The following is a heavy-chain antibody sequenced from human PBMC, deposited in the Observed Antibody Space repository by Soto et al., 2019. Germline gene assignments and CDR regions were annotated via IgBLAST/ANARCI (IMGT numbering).Heavy chain of an antibody. D-gene: IGHD2-15*01. Sequence: EVQLVESGGGLVMPGGSLRLSCAASGFTFSAYHMNWVRQAPGKGLEWVSSINPTSSHIYYADSVRGRFTISRDDSKNSVSLQINSRRTEDAALYYCARGYCGGGGCYLRRDAFDVWGQVTMVTVSS. J-gene: IGHJ3*01. CDR3: ARGYCGGGGCYLRRDAFDV. CDR1: GFTFSAYH. V-gene: IGHV3-21*01. CDR2: INPTSSHI.